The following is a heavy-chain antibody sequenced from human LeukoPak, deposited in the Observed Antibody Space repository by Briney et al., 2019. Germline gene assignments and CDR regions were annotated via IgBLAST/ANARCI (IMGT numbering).Heavy chain of an antibody. D-gene: IGHD6-13*01. CDR1: AFTFSSYG. Sequence: PGGSLRLSCTASAFTFSSYGMHWVRQAPGKGLEWVAFIRYDGSNKYYADSVKGRFTIFRDNSKNTLYLQMNRLRGEDTAEYYCAKEAGSSWTGFDYWGQGTLVTVYS. J-gene: IGHJ4*02. V-gene: IGHV3-30*02. CDR3: AKEAGSSWTGFDY. CDR2: IRYDGSNK.